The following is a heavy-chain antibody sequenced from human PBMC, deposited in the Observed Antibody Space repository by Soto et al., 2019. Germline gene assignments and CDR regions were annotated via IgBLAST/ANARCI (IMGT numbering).Heavy chain of an antibody. CDR3: ASGRWLQDFDY. V-gene: IGHV3-30*03. CDR1: GFTFSSYG. Sequence: GGSLRLSCAASGFTFSSYGMHWVRQAPGKGLEWVAVISYDGSNKYYADSVKGRFTISRDNSKNTLYLQMNSLRAEDTAVYYCASGRWLQDFDYWGQGTLVTVSS. J-gene: IGHJ4*02. CDR2: ISYDGSNK. D-gene: IGHD5-12*01.